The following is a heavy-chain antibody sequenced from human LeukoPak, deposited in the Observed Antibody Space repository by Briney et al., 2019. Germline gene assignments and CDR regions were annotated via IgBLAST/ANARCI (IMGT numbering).Heavy chain of an antibody. D-gene: IGHD3-10*01. Sequence: QSSETLSLTCTVSGGSISSGGYYWSWIRQHPGKGLEWIGYIYYSGSTYYNPSLKSRVTISADTSKNQFSLKLSSVTAADTAVYYCARSRPRGVPMNWFDPWGQGTLVTVSS. CDR2: IYYSGST. V-gene: IGHV4-31*03. CDR1: GGSISSGGYY. CDR3: ARSRPRGVPMNWFDP. J-gene: IGHJ5*02.